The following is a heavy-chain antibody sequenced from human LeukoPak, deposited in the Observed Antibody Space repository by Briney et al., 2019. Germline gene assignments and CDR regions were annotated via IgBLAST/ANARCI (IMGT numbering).Heavy chain of an antibody. J-gene: IGHJ4*02. CDR2: ISANSGNT. CDR1: GYSFSRNG. V-gene: IGHV1-18*01. Sequence: GASVTVSCTSSGYSFSRNGISWVRQAPGQGLEWMAWISANSGNTNYAQNFQGRVTLTTDTSTSTAYMELRSLRSDDTAVYYCARDVNYAFDYWGQGTLVTVSS. CDR3: ARDVNYAFDY. D-gene: IGHD3-16*01.